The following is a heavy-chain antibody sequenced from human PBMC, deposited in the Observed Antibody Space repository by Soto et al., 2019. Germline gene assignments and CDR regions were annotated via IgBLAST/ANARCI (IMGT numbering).Heavy chain of an antibody. D-gene: IGHD3-16*01. CDR2: INTYNGNT. CDR1: GYTFTSYG. Sequence: QVQLVQSGAEVKNPGASVKVSCKTFGYTFTSYGIGWARQAPGQGLEWMGWINTYNGNTNYAQNLQGRVTLTTDTSTSTAYMERRSLRSNDTAIYYCAMVDVYVTTSPQDVWGQGTTVTVSS. J-gene: IGHJ6*02. V-gene: IGHV1-18*01. CDR3: AMVDVYVTTSPQDV.